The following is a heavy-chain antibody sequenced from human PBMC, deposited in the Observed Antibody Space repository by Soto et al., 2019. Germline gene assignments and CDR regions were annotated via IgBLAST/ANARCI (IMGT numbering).Heavy chain of an antibody. D-gene: IGHD5-12*01. CDR2: IVPIVGTT. Sequence: QVKLVQSGAEVRQPASSVKVSCKTSGGTFSSYAISWVRQAPGQGLEWMGGIVPIVGTTTYAQKFQGRVTITADAATSTAYMQLSRLRSDDTAVYYCVRVVAIPGYPDHWGQGTLVTVSS. J-gene: IGHJ4*02. CDR3: VRVVAIPGYPDH. CDR1: GGTFSSYA. V-gene: IGHV1-69*12.